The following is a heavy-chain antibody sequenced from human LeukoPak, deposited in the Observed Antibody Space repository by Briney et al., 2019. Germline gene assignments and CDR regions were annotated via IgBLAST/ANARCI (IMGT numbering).Heavy chain of an antibody. J-gene: IGHJ3*02. CDR2: ISYDGSNK. D-gene: IGHD2-2*02. Sequence: GGSLRLSCAASGFTFSSYAMHWVRQAPGKGLEWVAAISYDGSNKYYADSVKGRFTISRDNSKNTLYLQMNSLRAEDTAVYYCARDHTRPYCSSTSCHRSQTNHDAFDIWGQGTMVTVSS. CDR3: ARDHTRPYCSSTSCHRSQTNHDAFDI. V-gene: IGHV3-30*04. CDR1: GFTFSSYA.